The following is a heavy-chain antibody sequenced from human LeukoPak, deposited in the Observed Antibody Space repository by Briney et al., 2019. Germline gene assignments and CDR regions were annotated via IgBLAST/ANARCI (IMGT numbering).Heavy chain of an antibody. D-gene: IGHD3-22*01. CDR3: ARGPHYYDSRGYAFDI. Sequence: SQTLSLTCTVSGGSISSGDYYWSWIRQPPGKGLEWIGYIYYSGSTYYNPSLKSRVTISVDTSKNQFSLKLSSATAADTAVYYCARGPHYYDSRGYAFDIWGQGTMVTVSS. CDR1: GGSISSGDYY. J-gene: IGHJ3*02. V-gene: IGHV4-30-4*01. CDR2: IYYSGST.